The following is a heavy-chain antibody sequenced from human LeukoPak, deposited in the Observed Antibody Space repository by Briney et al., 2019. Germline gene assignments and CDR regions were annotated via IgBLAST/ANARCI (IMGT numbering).Heavy chain of an antibody. D-gene: IGHD2-2*02. CDR1: GGTFSSYA. CDR2: INVYSGST. Sequence: ASVKVSCKASGGTFSSYAISWVRQAPGQGLEWMGWINVYSGSTNFAQKFQGRVTMTTDTSTNTAYMELSNLRFDDTATYYCARDGRYTWYFDFWGQGTLVTVSS. V-gene: IGHV1-18*01. CDR3: ARDGRYTWYFDF. J-gene: IGHJ4*02.